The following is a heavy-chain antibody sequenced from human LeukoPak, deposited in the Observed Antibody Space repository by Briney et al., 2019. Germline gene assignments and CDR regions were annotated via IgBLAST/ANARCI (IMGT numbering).Heavy chain of an antibody. Sequence: PGGALRLSCAASGFTVSSNYMSWIRQPPGKGLEWIGEINHSGSTNYNPSLKSRVTISVDTSKNQFSLKLSSVTAADTAVYYCARLRSLRLRSTFRDASFDYWGQGTLVTVSS. J-gene: IGHJ4*02. D-gene: IGHD5-12*01. CDR2: INHSGST. CDR3: ARLRSLRLRSTFRDASFDY. CDR1: GFTVSSNY. V-gene: IGHV4-34*01.